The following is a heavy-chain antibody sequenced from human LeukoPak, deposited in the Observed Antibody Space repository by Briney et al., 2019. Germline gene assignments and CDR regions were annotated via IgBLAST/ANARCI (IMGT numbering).Heavy chain of an antibody. CDR2: INSDGSST. D-gene: IGHD3-22*01. CDR1: GFTFSSYW. CDR3: AIGYYDGSGSLDY. J-gene: IGHJ4*02. V-gene: IGHV3-74*01. Sequence: PGGSLRLSCAASGFTFSSYWMHWVRQAPGKGLVWVSRINSDGSSTSYADSVKGRFTISRDNAKNTLYLQMNSLRAEDTAVYYCAIGYYDGSGSLDYWGQGTLVTVSS.